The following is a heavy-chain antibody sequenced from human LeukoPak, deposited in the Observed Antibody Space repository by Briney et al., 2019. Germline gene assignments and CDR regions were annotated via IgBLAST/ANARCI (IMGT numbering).Heavy chain of an antibody. CDR2: ISGSGGST. Sequence: PGGSLRLSCAASGFTFSSYAMSWVRQAPGKGLEWVSAISGSGGSTYYADSVKGRFTISRDNSKNTLYLQMNSLRAEDTAVYCCAKGSYGYSGPLDYFDYWGQGTLVTVSS. CDR1: GFTFSSYA. D-gene: IGHD5-18*01. V-gene: IGHV3-23*01. CDR3: AKGSYGYSGPLDYFDY. J-gene: IGHJ4*02.